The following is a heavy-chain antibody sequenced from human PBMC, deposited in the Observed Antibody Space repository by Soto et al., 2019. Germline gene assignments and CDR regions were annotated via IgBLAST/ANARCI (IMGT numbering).Heavy chain of an antibody. CDR3: ARVPHLFPQSHIDY. V-gene: IGHV4-31*03. D-gene: IGHD2-21*01. J-gene: IGHJ4*02. CDR2: IYYSGST. CDR1: GGSISSGGYY. Sequence: QVQLQESGPGLVKPSQTLSLTCTVSGGSISSGGYYWSWIRQHPGKGLEWIGYIYYSGSTYYNPSLKSRVTXXVXTSXNQFSLKLSSVTAADTAVYYCARVPHLFPQSHIDYWGQGTLVTVSS.